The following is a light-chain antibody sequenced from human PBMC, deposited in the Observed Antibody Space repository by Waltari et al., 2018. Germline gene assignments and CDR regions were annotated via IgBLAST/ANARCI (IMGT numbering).Light chain of an antibody. V-gene: IGKV1D-12*01. CDR3: QQAYYFPFT. Sequence: DIQMTQSPSSVFASVGDTVTITCRASQGISIWLAWYQQKAGRTPKLLIYAASSLESGVPSRFSGSGSGTDFTLTITSLQPEDFATYYCQQAYYFPFTFGGGTKVEI. CDR2: AAS. CDR1: QGISIW. J-gene: IGKJ4*01.